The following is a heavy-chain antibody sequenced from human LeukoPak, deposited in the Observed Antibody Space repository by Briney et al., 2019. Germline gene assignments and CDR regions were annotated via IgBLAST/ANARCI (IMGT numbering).Heavy chain of an antibody. D-gene: IGHD3-22*01. V-gene: IGHV3-15*01. CDR2: IKSKTDGGTT. Sequence: PGGSLRLSCAASGFTFSNAWMSWVRQAPGKGLEWVGRIKSKTDGGTTDYAAPVRGRFTISRDDSKNTLYLQMNSLKTEDTAVYYCTTGRYYDSSGPKTFDPWGQGTLVTVSS. CDR3: TTGRYYDSSGPKTFDP. CDR1: GFTFSNAW. J-gene: IGHJ5*02.